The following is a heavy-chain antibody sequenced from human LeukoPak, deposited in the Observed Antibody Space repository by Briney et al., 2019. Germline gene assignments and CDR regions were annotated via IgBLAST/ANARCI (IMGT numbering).Heavy chain of an antibody. J-gene: IGHJ4*02. CDR3: ARRYPSVRGANLRPQEVRKYYFDY. CDR1: GGSFSAYY. CDR2: INHSGST. V-gene: IGHV4-34*01. D-gene: IGHD3-10*01. Sequence: SETLSLTCAVYGGSFSAYYWSWIRQPPGKGLGWIGDINHSGSTNYNPSLKSRVTISVDTSKNQFSLKLNSVTAADTAVYYCARRYPSVRGANLRPQEVRKYYFDYWGQGTLATVSS.